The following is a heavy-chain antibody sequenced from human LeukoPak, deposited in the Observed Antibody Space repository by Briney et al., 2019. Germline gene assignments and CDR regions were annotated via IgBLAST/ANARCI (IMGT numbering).Heavy chain of an antibody. V-gene: IGHV1-69*04. J-gene: IGHJ5*02. CDR1: GGTFSSYA. CDR2: SIPILGIA. D-gene: IGHD6-13*01. Sequence: ASVKVSCKASGGTFSSYAISWVRQAPGQGLEWMGRSIPILGIANYAQKFQGRVTITADKSTSTAYMELSGLRSEDTAVYYCATQGYSSSWPVRDWFDPWGQGTLVTVSS. CDR3: ATQGYSSSWPVRDWFDP.